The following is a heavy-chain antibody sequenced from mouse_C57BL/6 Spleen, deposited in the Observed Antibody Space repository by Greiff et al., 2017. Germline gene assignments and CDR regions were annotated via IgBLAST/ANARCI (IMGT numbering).Heavy chain of an antibody. Sequence: EVQVVESGGGLVKPGGSLKLSCAASGFTFSDYGMHWVRQAPEKGLEWVAYISSGSSTIYYADTVKGRFTLSRDNAKNTLFLQMTSLRSEDTAMYYCARGTAQGFYAMDYWGQGTSVTVSS. CDR3: ARGTAQGFYAMDY. J-gene: IGHJ4*01. CDR2: ISSGSSTI. D-gene: IGHD3-2*02. V-gene: IGHV5-17*01. CDR1: GFTFSDYG.